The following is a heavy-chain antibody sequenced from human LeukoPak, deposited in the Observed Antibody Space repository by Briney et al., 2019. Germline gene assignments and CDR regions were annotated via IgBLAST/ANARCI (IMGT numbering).Heavy chain of an antibody. Sequence: GGSLRLSCAASGFTFSSYAMSWLRQAPGRGLEWVSAISENGGTTYYADSVKGRSTISRDNSKNTLSLQLNSLRAEDTAVYYCAKEGPTGTTKFDYWGQGTLVTVSS. J-gene: IGHJ4*02. D-gene: IGHD1-1*01. CDR1: GFTFSSYA. CDR2: ISENGGTT. CDR3: AKEGPTGTTKFDY. V-gene: IGHV3-23*01.